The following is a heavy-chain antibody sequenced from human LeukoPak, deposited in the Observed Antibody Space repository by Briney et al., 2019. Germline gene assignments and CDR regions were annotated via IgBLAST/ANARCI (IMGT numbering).Heavy chain of an antibody. CDR2: ISGSGGNT. V-gene: IGHV3-23*01. CDR1: GFTFSSYA. D-gene: IGHD1-26*01. J-gene: IGHJ4*02. CDR3: AKDGDGGSYYVLFDY. Sequence: GGSLRLSCAASGFTFSSYAMSWVRQAPGKGLEWVSVISGSGGNTYYADSVKGRFTISRDNSKSTLFLQMNSLRDEDTAVYYCAKDGDGGSYYVLFDYWGQGTLVTVSS.